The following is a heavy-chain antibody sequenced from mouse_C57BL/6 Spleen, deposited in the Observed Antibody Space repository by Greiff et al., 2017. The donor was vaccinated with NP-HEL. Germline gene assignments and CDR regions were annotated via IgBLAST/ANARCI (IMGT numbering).Heavy chain of an antibody. J-gene: IGHJ2*01. Sequence: VQLQQSGAELAKPGASVKLSCKASGYTFTSYWMHWVKQRPGQGLEWIGYINPSSGYTKYNQKFKDKATLTADKSSSTACMQLGSLTYDDSSVYYCARWYDGYYVYFDYWGQGTTLTVSS. D-gene: IGHD2-3*01. CDR3: ARWYDGYYVYFDY. V-gene: IGHV1-7*01. CDR2: INPSSGYT. CDR1: GYTFTSYW.